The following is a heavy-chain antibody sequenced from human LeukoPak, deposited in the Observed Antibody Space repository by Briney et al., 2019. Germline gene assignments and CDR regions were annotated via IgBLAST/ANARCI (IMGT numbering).Heavy chain of an antibody. V-gene: IGHV3-74*01. J-gene: IGHJ4*02. CDR1: GFTFSSYW. Sequence: GGSLRLSCAASGFTFSSYWMHWVRQAPGKGLVWVSRINTDGSSTNYADSVKGRFTISRDNAKNTLYLQMNSLRAEDTAVYFCARLFGGVILDDSDYSRWGQGTLVTVSS. CDR2: INTDGSST. D-gene: IGHD3-3*01. CDR3: ARLFGGVILDDSDYSR.